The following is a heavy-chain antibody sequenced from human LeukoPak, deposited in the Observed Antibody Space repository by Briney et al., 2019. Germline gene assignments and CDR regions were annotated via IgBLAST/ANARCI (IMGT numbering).Heavy chain of an antibody. CDR1: GFPFRSLG. CDR3: AKLVLRYFGWLMDY. V-gene: IGHV3-30*02. CDR2: IRYDGSNK. Sequence: PGGSLRLSCEASGFPFRSLGMHWVRQAPGKGLEGVAFIRYDGSNKYYADSVKGRFTISRDNSKNTLYLQMNRLRAEDTAVYYCAKLVLRYFGWLMDYWGQGTLVTVSS. D-gene: IGHD3-9*01. J-gene: IGHJ4*02.